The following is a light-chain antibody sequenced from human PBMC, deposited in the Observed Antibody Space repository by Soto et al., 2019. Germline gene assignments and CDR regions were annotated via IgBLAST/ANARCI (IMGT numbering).Light chain of an antibody. Sequence: DIQMTQSPSTLSASVTDRVTITCRASQSISSWLAWYQQKAGKAPKLLIYAASNLQSGVPSRFSGSGSGTEFTLTISSLQPEDFASYYCQQLNSYPLTFGGGTMGDIK. J-gene: IGKJ4*01. CDR3: QQLNSYPLT. V-gene: IGKV1-5*01. CDR2: AAS. CDR1: QSISSW.